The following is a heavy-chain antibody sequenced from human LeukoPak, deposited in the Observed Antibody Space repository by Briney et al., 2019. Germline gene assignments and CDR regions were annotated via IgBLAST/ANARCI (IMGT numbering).Heavy chain of an antibody. CDR1: GGXISSYY. CDR2: IYYSGST. D-gene: IGHD3-3*01. J-gene: IGHJ4*02. V-gene: IGHV4-59*01. Sequence: SETLSLTCTVSGGXISSYYWSWIRQPPGKRLEWLGHIYYSGSTNYNPSLKSRVTISVDTSKNQFSLKLSSVTAADTAVYYCASRSSIWSGYQDTLYYFDSWGQGTLVTVSS. CDR3: ASRSSIWSGYQDTLYYFDS.